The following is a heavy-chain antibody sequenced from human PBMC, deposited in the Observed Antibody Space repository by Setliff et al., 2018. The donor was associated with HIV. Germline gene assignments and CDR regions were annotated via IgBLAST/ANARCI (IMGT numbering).Heavy chain of an antibody. D-gene: IGHD3-16*01. CDR3: TTVSYYHERDAYLGIFDN. CDR2: VNANSGGT. CDR1: GFTFTGYY. V-gene: IGHV1-2*02. J-gene: IGHJ4*02. Sequence: ASVKVSCKASGFTFTGYYIHWVRQAPGQGLEWMGWVNANSGGTNYAQKFQGRVTMTRDKSINTAYIELSSLRSDDTAVYYCTTVSYYHERDAYLGIFDNWGQGTLVTVSS.